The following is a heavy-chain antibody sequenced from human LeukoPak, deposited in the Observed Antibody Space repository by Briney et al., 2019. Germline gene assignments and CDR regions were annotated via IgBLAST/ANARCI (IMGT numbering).Heavy chain of an antibody. D-gene: IGHD4-17*01. V-gene: IGHV4-34*01. Sequence: GSLRLSCAASGFTFFSYTMNWVRQPPGKGLEWIGEINHSGSTNYNPSLKSRVTISVDTSKNQFSLKLSSVTAADTAVYYCASDYGDYGSGFDYWGQGTLVTVSS. J-gene: IGHJ4*02. CDR1: GFTFFSYT. CDR3: ASDYGDYGSGFDY. CDR2: INHSGST.